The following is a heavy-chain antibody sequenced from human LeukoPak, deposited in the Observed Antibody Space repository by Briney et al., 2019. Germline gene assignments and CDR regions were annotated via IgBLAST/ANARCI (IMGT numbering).Heavy chain of an antibody. J-gene: IGHJ4*02. Sequence: PGGSLRLSCAASGLTFSSYWMSWVRQAPGKGLEWVANIKQDGSEKYYVDSVKGRFTISRDNAKNSLYLQMNSLRAEGTAVYYCARVSGYSGYYDYWGQGTLVTVSS. CDR1: GLTFSSYW. CDR3: ARVSGYSGYYDY. D-gene: IGHD5-12*01. CDR2: IKQDGSEK. V-gene: IGHV3-7*03.